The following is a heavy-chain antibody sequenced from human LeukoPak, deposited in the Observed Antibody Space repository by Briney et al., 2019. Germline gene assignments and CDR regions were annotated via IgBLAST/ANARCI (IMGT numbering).Heavy chain of an antibody. Sequence: KPSETLSLTCRVSGGSISTTGYYWGWIRQPPGKGLEWIGSISYSGSTYYNPSLKSRVTISVDTSKNQFSLKLTSVTAADTAVYYCTAYFHDNSGYLGCGQGTLVTVSS. J-gene: IGHJ4*02. CDR3: TAYFHDNSGYLG. CDR2: ISYSGST. D-gene: IGHD3-22*01. V-gene: IGHV4-39*01. CDR1: GGSISTTGYY.